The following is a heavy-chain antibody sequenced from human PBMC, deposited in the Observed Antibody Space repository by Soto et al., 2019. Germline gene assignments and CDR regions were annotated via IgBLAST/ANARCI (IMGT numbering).Heavy chain of an antibody. Sequence: GASVKVSCKVSGYTLTELSMHWVRQAPGKGLEWMGGFDPEDGETIYAQKFQGRVTMTEDTSTDTAYMELNSLRAEDTAVYYCAKGKSSTVTVDYWGQGTLVTVSS. V-gene: IGHV1-24*01. J-gene: IGHJ4*02. CDR2: FDPEDGET. D-gene: IGHD4-17*01. CDR3: AKGKSSTVTVDY. CDR1: GYTLTELS.